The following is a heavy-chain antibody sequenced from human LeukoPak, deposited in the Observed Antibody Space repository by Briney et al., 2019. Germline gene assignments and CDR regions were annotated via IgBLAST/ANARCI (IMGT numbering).Heavy chain of an antibody. CDR2: INPNSGDA. V-gene: IGHV1-2*02. CDR1: GYTFTGYY. Sequence: GASVKVSCKASGYTFTGYYIHWVRQAPGQGLEWMGWINPNSGDANYAQKFQGRVTLTRDTSISTAYMELSRLRSDDTAVYYCARDSAGYGMDVWGQGTTVTVSS. CDR3: ARDSAGYGMDV. J-gene: IGHJ6*02.